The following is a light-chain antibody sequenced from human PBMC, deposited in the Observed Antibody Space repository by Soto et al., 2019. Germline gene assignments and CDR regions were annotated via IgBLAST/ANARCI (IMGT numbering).Light chain of an antibody. CDR1: QSVLYSSNNKNY. Sequence: DIVMTQSPDSLAVSLGERATINCKSNQSVLYSSNNKNYLAWYQQKPGQPPKLLIYWASTRESGVPDRFSGSGSGTDFTLTISSLQAEDVAVYYCQQANSFPFTFGQGTRLEI. J-gene: IGKJ5*01. CDR3: QQANSFPFT. V-gene: IGKV4-1*01. CDR2: WAS.